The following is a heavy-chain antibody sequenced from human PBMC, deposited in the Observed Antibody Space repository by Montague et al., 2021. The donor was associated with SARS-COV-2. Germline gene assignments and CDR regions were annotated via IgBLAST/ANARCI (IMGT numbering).Heavy chain of an antibody. CDR1: GGSISSSSYY. D-gene: IGHD3-3*01. CDR2: IYYSGST. J-gene: IGHJ4*02. Sequence: SETLSLTCTVSGGSISSSSYYWGWIRQPPGKGLEWIGSIYYSGSTYYNASLKSRVTISVDTSKNQFSLKLSSVTAADTAVYYCASLPRITIFGVVIHFDYWGQGTLVTVSS. CDR3: ASLPRITIFGVVIHFDY. V-gene: IGHV4-39*01.